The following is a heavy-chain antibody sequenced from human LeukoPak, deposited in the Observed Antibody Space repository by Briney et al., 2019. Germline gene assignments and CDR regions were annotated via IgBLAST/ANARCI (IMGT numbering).Heavy chain of an antibody. CDR1: GYSFSANG. CDR2: ISPNNGNT. Sequence: ASVKVSCKASGYSFSANGIHWVRQAPGQGLEWMGWISPNNGNTNYVENLEGRVTMTTDASTNTAYMELRSLTSDDTAVYYCAREGLGEYMAHDAFDLWGQGTMVIVSS. V-gene: IGHV1-18*04. J-gene: IGHJ3*01. D-gene: IGHD3-16*01. CDR3: AREGLGEYMAHDAFDL.